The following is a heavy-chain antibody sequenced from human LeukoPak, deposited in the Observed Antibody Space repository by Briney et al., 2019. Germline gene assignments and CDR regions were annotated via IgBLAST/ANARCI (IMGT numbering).Heavy chain of an antibody. Sequence: SVKVSCKASGVTFSSYAISWVRQAPGQGLEWMGRIIPILGIANYAQKFQGRVTITADKSTSTAYMELSSLRSEDTAVYYCARELAAAAGPTGDPYFDYWGQGTLVTVSS. CDR3: ARELAAAAGPTGDPYFDY. CDR2: IIPILGIA. V-gene: IGHV1-69*04. D-gene: IGHD6-13*01. J-gene: IGHJ4*02. CDR1: GVTFSSYA.